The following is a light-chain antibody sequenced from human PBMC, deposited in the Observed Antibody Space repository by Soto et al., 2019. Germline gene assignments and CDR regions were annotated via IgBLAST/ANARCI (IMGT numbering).Light chain of an antibody. V-gene: IGKV3-15*01. CDR3: QQYNNWPPWT. J-gene: IGKJ1*01. CDR2: GAS. CDR1: QSVSGN. Sequence: EVVMTQSPATLSVSPGERATLSCRARQSVSGNLAWYQQKPGQGPRLLIYGASTRATGIPARFSGSGSGTEFTLTINSLQSEDFAVYYCQQYNNWPPWTFGQGTKVEIK.